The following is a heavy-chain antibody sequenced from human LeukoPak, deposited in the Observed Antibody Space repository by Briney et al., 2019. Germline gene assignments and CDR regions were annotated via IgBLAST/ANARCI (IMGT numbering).Heavy chain of an antibody. J-gene: IGHJ4*02. CDR1: GFTFSSYE. V-gene: IGHV3-48*03. Sequence: GGSLRLSCPASGFTFSSYEMNWVRQAPGKGLEWVSYISSSGSTLYYADSVKGRFTISRDNAKNSLYLQMNSLRAEDTAVYYCARGNWAEDGYFDYWGQGTLVTVSS. CDR3: ARGNWAEDGYFDY. CDR2: ISSSGSTL. D-gene: IGHD7-27*01.